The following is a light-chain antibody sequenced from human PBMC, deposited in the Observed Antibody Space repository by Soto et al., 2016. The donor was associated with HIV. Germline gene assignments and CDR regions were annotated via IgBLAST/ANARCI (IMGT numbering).Light chain of an antibody. CDR1: NIGSKS. Sequence: SYELTQSPSVSVAPGKTARIACGGNNIGSKSVHWYQQKPGQAPVLVVYDDSDRPSGIPERFSDSNSGNSATLTISRVEAGDEADYFCQVWDSSTNHVVFGGGTKLTVL. CDR2: DDS. CDR3: QVWDSSTNHVV. V-gene: IGLV3-21*03. J-gene: IGLJ2*01.